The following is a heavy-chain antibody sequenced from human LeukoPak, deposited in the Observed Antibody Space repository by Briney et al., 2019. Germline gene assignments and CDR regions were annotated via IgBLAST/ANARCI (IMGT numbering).Heavy chain of an antibody. Sequence: GGSLRLSCAASGFTFSDYYMSWIRQAPGKGLEWVSYISSSGSTIYYADSVKGRFTISRDNAKNSLYLQMDSLRAEDTAVYYCARDFGRTKKYGMDVWGQGTTVTVFS. V-gene: IGHV3-11*01. CDR3: ARDFGRTKKYGMDV. J-gene: IGHJ6*02. CDR2: ISSSGSTI. D-gene: IGHD1-14*01. CDR1: GFTFSDYY.